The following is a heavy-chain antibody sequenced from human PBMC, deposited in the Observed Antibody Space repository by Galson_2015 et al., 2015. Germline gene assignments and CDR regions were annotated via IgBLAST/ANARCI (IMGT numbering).Heavy chain of an antibody. CDR1: GFTFSSYW. Sequence: SLRLSCAASGFTFSSYWMSWVRQAPGKGLEWVANIKQDGREKYYVDSAKGRFTISRDNAKNSLYLQMNSLRAEDTAVYYCARDSSGWYQGWFDPWGQGTLVTVSS. V-gene: IGHV3-7*01. CDR2: IKQDGREK. CDR3: ARDSSGWYQGWFDP. D-gene: IGHD6-19*01. J-gene: IGHJ5*02.